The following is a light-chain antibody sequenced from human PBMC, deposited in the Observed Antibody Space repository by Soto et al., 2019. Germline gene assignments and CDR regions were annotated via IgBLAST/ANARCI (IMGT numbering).Light chain of an antibody. V-gene: IGKV1-33*01. Sequence: DIQMTQSPSSLSASVGDRVTITCQASQDITNFLNWYQQKPGKAPKVLIYDASNLKTGVPSRFSGSGSGTDFTFTISSLQPEDFAVYYCQQYDNFPYTFGQGTKVEIK. CDR1: QDITNF. CDR2: DAS. J-gene: IGKJ2*01. CDR3: QQYDNFPYT.